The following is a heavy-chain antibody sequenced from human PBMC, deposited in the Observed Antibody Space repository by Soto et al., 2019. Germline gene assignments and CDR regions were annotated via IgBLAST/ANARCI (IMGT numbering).Heavy chain of an antibody. CDR2: IHYTGST. D-gene: IGHD1-1*01. CDR3: ARRTTAGFGDS. J-gene: IGHJ4*02. V-gene: IGHV4-59*01. CDR1: GGSISSYY. Sequence: QVQLQESGPGLGKPSETLSLTCTVSGGSISSYYWSWIRQPPGKGLEWIGYIHYTGSTNYNPSLKSRVTISVDTSKNQFSLKLSSVTAADTAVYYCARRTTAGFGDSWGKGTLVTVSS.